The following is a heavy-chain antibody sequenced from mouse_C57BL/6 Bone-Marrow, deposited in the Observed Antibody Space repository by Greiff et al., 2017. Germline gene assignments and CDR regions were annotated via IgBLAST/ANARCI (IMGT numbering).Heavy chain of an antibody. D-gene: IGHD2-2*01. CDR1: GFTFSSYA. Sequence: EVKLVESGGGLVKPGGSLKLSCAASGFTFSSYAMSWVRQTPEKRLEWVATISDGGSYTYYPDNVKGRFTISRDNAKNNLYLQMSHLKSEDTAMYYCARDRWLRDAMDYWGQGTSVTVSS. V-gene: IGHV5-4*01. CDR3: ARDRWLRDAMDY. J-gene: IGHJ4*01. CDR2: ISDGGSYT.